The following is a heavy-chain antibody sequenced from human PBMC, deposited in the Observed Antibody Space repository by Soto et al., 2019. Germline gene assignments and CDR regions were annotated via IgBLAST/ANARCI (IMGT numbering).Heavy chain of an antibody. V-gene: IGHV1-3*01. CDR1: GYTFTSYA. Sequence: QVQLVQSGAEVKKPGASVKVSCKASGYTFTSYAMHWVRKAPGQRLEWMGWINAGNGNTKYSQKFQGRVTITRDTSASTAYMELSSLRSEDTAVYYCARDKIRLRFSFDIWGQGTMVTVSS. CDR3: ARDKIRLRFSFDI. J-gene: IGHJ3*02. D-gene: IGHD4-17*01. CDR2: INAGNGNT.